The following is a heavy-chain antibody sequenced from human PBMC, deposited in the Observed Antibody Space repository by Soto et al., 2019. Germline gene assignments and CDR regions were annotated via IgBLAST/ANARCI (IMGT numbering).Heavy chain of an antibody. CDR2: ISGSGGGT. CDR3: AKFGMATTKRSPPYYIGY. D-gene: IGHD1-1*01. CDR1: GFTFSSYA. Sequence: GGSLRLSCAASGFTFSSYAMSWVRQAPGKGLEWVSSISGSGGGTYYADSVKGRFTFSRDNSKNTLYLQMNSLRAEDTAVYYCAKFGMATTKRSPPYYIGYWGQGALVTVSS. J-gene: IGHJ4*02. V-gene: IGHV3-23*01.